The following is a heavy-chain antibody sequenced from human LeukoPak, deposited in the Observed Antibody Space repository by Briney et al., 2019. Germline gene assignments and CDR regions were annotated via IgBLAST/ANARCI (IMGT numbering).Heavy chain of an antibody. D-gene: IGHD3-10*01. CDR1: GFTFSSYA. Sequence: GGSLRLSCAASGFTFSSYAMHWVRQAPGKGLEWVAVISYDGSNKYYADSVKGRFTISRDNSKNTLYLQMNSLRAEDTAVYYCARDSPLRTMVRGGFDYWGQGTLVTVSS. J-gene: IGHJ4*02. CDR3: ARDSPLRTMVRGGFDY. V-gene: IGHV3-30-3*01. CDR2: ISYDGSNK.